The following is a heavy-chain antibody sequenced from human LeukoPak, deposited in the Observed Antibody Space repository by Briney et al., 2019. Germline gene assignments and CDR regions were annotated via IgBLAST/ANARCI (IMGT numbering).Heavy chain of an antibody. D-gene: IGHD5-18*01. CDR1: GGSISSYY. J-gene: IGHJ6*03. CDR3: ARDVRGYSYGSEYYYYMDV. CDR2: IYYSGST. V-gene: IGHV4-59*01. Sequence: PSETLSLTCTVSGGSISSYYWSWIRQPPGKGLEWIGYIYYSGSTNYNPSFKSRVTISVDTSKNQFSLKLSSVTAADTAVYYCARDVRGYSYGSEYYYYMDVWGKGTTVTVSS.